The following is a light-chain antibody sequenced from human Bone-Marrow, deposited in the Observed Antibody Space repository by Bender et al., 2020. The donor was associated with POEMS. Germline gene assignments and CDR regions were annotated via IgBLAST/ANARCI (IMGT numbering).Light chain of an antibody. CDR1: SSDVGGYYY. J-gene: IGLJ2*01. CDR3: SSHAGGRSDVL. CDR2: GVS. V-gene: IGLV2-14*01. Sequence: QSALTQPASVSGSPGQSITISCTGTSSDVGGYYYVSWYQQHPGKAPKLMIYGVSNRPSGISNRFSGSKSGNTASLTISGLQSEDEADYYCSSHAGGRSDVLFGGGTKLTVL.